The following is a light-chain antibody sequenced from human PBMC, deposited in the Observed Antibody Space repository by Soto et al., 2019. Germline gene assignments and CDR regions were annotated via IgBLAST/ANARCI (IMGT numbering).Light chain of an antibody. V-gene: IGLV1-51*01. CDR3: GMWDSSLSVVV. J-gene: IGLJ2*01. CDR2: DNN. CDR1: SSNI. Sequence: QYVLTQPPSVSAAPGQKVTISCSGSSSNIVSWYQQLPGTAPKLLIYDNNKRPSGIPDRFSGSKSGTSATLGITGLQTGDEADYYCGMWDSSLSVVVFGGGTKLTVL.